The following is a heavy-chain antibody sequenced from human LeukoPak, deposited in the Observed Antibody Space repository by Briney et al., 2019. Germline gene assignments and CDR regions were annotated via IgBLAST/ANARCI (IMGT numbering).Heavy chain of an antibody. D-gene: IGHD6-13*01. Sequence: SQTLSLTCTVSGDSISSGDYYWSWIRQHPGKGLEWIAYISNRGGSYYNPSLKSQVTLSVDTSKNLLSLKLTSVTAADTAVYYCARDSLDQQLFNQGWFDPWGQGTLVTVSS. J-gene: IGHJ5*02. CDR1: GDSISSGDYY. CDR2: ISNRGGS. CDR3: ARDSLDQQLFNQGWFDP. V-gene: IGHV4-31*01.